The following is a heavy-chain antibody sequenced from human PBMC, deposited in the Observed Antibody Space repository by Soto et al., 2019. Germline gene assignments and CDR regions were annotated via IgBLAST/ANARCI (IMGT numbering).Heavy chain of an antibody. Sequence: QVQLQQWGAGLLKPSETLSLTCAVYGGSFSGYYWSWIRQPPGKGLEWIGEINHSGSTNYNPSLNSGVTISIDTSKNQFSLKLSSVTAADTAVYYCARGFAVAGTFDYWGQGTLVTVSS. CDR3: ARGFAVAGTFDY. J-gene: IGHJ4*02. D-gene: IGHD6-19*01. V-gene: IGHV4-34*01. CDR1: GGSFSGYY. CDR2: INHSGST.